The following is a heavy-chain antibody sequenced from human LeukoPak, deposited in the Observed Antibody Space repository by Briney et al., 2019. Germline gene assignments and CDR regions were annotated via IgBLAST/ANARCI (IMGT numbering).Heavy chain of an antibody. D-gene: IGHD1-14*01. CDR2: IYTSGST. Sequence: PSETLSLTCTVSGGSISSYYWSWIRQPAGKGLEWIGRIYTSGSTNYNPSRKSRVTMSVDTSKNQFSLKLSSVTAADTAVYYCASGIFPFNYFDYWGQGTLVTVSS. J-gene: IGHJ4*02. V-gene: IGHV4-4*07. CDR1: GGSISSYY. CDR3: ASGIFPFNYFDY.